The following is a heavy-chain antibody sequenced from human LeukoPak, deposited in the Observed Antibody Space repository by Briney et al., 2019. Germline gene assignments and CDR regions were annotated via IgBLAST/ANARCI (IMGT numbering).Heavy chain of an antibody. J-gene: IGHJ4*02. D-gene: IGHD3-22*01. CDR1: GFSFRSYA. CDR3: ARDLNYYDSSGYYYGLDY. Sequence: GGSLRLACSASGFSFRSYAMHCVRQAPGEGLEYVSRISSDVGTTYYTDSVKGRFTISRDNAKNTLYLQMNSLRAEDTAVYYCARDLNYYDSSGYYYGLDYWRQGTLVTVSS. CDR2: ISSDVGTT. V-gene: IGHV3-64*04.